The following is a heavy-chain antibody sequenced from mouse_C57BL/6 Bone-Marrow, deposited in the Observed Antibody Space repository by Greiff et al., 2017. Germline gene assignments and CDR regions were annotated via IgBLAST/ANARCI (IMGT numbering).Heavy chain of an antibody. V-gene: IGHV1-55*01. CDR1: GYTFTSYW. Sequence: QVQLQQPGAELVKPGASVKMSCKASGYTFTSYWITWVKQRPGQGLEWIGDIYPGSGSTNYNEKFKSKATLTVETSSSTAYMQLSSLTSEDSAVYYCARGTTVVATDYWGQGTTLTVSS. D-gene: IGHD1-1*01. CDR3: ARGTTVVATDY. CDR2: IYPGSGST. J-gene: IGHJ2*01.